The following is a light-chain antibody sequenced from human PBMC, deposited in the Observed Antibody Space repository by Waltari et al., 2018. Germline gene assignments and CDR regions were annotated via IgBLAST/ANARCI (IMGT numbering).Light chain of an antibody. CDR3: QQYGSSVMYT. CDR2: GAS. Sequence: VLTQSPGTLSLSPGERVTLSCRASQSLSKKYLAWYQQKPGQAPRLLIYGASSRAVGIPDRFSGSGSGTDFTLTISRLEPEDFAMYYCQQYGSSVMYTFGQGTKLEIK. V-gene: IGKV3-20*01. CDR1: QSLSKKY. J-gene: IGKJ2*01.